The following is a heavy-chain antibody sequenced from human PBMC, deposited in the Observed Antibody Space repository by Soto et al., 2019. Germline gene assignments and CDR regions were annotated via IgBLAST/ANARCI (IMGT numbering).Heavy chain of an antibody. Sequence: PGGSLRLSCAAPGFTFSSYAMNWVRQAPGKGLEWVSGISGSVGSTYYADSVKGRFTISRDNSKNTLFLQMSSLRAEDTAIYYCAKSASGYYQLIDYWGQGXLVTVYS. CDR2: ISGSVGST. V-gene: IGHV3-23*01. CDR1: GFTFSSYA. CDR3: AKSASGYYQLIDY. J-gene: IGHJ4*02. D-gene: IGHD5-12*01.